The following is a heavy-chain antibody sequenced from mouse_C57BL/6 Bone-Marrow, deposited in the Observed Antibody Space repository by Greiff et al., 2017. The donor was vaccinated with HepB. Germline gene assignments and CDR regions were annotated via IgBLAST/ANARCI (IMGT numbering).Heavy chain of an antibody. CDR2: ISYDGSN. Sequence: EVKLMESGPGLVKPSQSLSLTCSVTGYSITSGYYWNWIRQFPGNKLEWMGYISYDGSNNYNPSLKNRISITRDTSKNQFFLKLNSVTTEDTATYYCARPWYFDGWGTGTTVTVSS. J-gene: IGHJ1*03. V-gene: IGHV3-6*01. CDR1: GYSITSGYY. CDR3: ARPWYFDG.